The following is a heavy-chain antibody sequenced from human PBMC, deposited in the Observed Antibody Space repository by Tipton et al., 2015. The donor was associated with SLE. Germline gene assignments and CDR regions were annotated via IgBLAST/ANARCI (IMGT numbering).Heavy chain of an antibody. CDR1: GFTLSQFD. V-gene: IGHV3-48*03. D-gene: IGHD2-15*01. CDR3: ARTLCSGGSCWIDALDI. CDR2: IRRGDDAA. J-gene: IGHJ3*02. Sequence: SLRLSCTTSGFTLSQFDMNWVRQAPGKGLEWVSHIRRGDDAAYYADSVKGRFTISRDSAKNSLNLQMHSLRAEDTALYYCARTLCSGGSCWIDALDIWGMGTMVTVAP.